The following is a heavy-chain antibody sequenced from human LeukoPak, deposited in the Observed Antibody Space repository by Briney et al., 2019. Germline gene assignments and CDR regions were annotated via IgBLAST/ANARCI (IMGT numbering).Heavy chain of an antibody. CDR1: GFTFSSYG. Sequence: PGGSLRLSCAASGFTFSSYGMHWVRQAPGKGLEWVAFIRYDESNKYYADSVKGRFTISRDNSKNTLYLQMNSLRAEDTAVCYCAKDFTGRRPSITMVRGAWGGQGTLVTVSS. J-gene: IGHJ4*02. CDR3: AKDFTGRRPSITMVRGAW. V-gene: IGHV3-30*02. CDR2: IRYDESNK. D-gene: IGHD3-10*01.